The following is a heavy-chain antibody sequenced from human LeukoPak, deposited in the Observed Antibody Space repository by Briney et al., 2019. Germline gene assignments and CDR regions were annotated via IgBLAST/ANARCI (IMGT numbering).Heavy chain of an antibody. CDR2: INPSGGST. CDR1: GYTFSSYY. Sequence: ASVKVSCKASGYTFSSYYMHWVRQAPGQGLEWMGIINPSGGSTSYAQKFQGTVTMTRDTSTSTVYMELSSLRSDDTAVYYCARVWKGSGWWEDPLAYWGQGTLVTVSS. J-gene: IGHJ4*02. D-gene: IGHD6-19*01. CDR3: ARVWKGSGWWEDPLAY. V-gene: IGHV1-46*01.